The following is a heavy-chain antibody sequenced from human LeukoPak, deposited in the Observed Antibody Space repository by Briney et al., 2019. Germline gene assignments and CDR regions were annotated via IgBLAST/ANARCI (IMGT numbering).Heavy chain of an antibody. CDR2: ISSSSSYI. D-gene: IGHD6-13*01. CDR1: GFTFSSYS. CDR3: AKDSGSSWYGSILFDY. V-gene: IGHV3-21*04. Sequence: GGSLRLSCAASGFTFSSYSMNWVRQAPGKGLEWVSSISSSSSYIYYADSVEGRFTISRDSAKNSLYLQMNSLRAEDTALYYCAKDSGSSWYGSILFDYWGQGTLVTVSS. J-gene: IGHJ4*02.